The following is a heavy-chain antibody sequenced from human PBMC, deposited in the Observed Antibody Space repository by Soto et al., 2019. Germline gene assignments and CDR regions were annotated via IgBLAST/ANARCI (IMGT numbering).Heavy chain of an antibody. D-gene: IGHD6-19*01. CDR2: ISYDGSNK. J-gene: IGHJ4*02. Sequence: PGGSLRLSCAASGFTFSSYGMHWVRQAPGKGLEWVAVISYDGSNKYYADSVKGRFTISRDNSKNTLYLQMNSLRAEDTAVYYCAKGRGYSSGPFDYWGQGT. CDR1: GFTFSSYG. V-gene: IGHV3-30*18. CDR3: AKGRGYSSGPFDY.